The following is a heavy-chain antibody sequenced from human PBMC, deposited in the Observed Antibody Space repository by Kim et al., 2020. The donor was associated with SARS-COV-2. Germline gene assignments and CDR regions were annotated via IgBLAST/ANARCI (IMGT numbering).Heavy chain of an antibody. D-gene: IGHD3-3*01. Sequence: GGSLRLSCAASGFTFSSYAMSWVRQAPGKGLEWVSAISGSGGSTYYADSVKGRFTISRDNSKNTLYLQMNSLRAEDTAVYYCAKGGKDNPLEWLLPYYYYYGMDVWGQGTTVTVSS. CDR3: AKGGKDNPLEWLLPYYYYYGMDV. CDR1: GFTFSSYA. CDR2: ISGSGGST. J-gene: IGHJ6*02. V-gene: IGHV3-23*01.